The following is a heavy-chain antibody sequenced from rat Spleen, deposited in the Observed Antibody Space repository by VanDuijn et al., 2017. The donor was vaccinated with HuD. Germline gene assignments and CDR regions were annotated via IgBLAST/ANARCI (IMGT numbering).Heavy chain of an antibody. D-gene: IGHD1-4*01. V-gene: IGHV3-3*01. Sequence: EVQLQESGPGLVEPSQSLSLTCSVTDYSITTNYWGWIRKFPGNKLEWMGYINSAGSTNYNPSLRSRISITRDTSKNQFFLQVNSVTTEDTATYYCARQWLTGSHWFFDFWGPGTMVTVSS. CDR3: ARQWLTGSHWFFDF. CDR2: INSAGST. CDR1: DYSITTNY. J-gene: IGHJ1*01.